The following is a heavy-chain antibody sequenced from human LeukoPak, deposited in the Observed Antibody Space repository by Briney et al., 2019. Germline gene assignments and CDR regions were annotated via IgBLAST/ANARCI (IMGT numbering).Heavy chain of an antibody. V-gene: IGHV4-59*01. Sequence: SETLSLTCTVSGGSISSYYWNWIRQPPGKGPEWIGNIYYSGSTNYNPSLKSRVTISVDTSKNQFSLKLSSVTAADTAMYYCARGSSSWPYYFDYWGQGALVTVSS. CDR2: IYYSGST. CDR3: ARGSSSWPYYFDY. J-gene: IGHJ4*02. D-gene: IGHD6-13*01. CDR1: GGSISSYY.